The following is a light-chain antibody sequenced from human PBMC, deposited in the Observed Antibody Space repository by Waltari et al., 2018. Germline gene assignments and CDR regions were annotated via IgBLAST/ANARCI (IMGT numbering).Light chain of an antibody. V-gene: IGKV3-20*01. CDR1: QSVSRS. CDR3: QKYVSLPAT. CDR2: DAS. J-gene: IGKJ1*01. Sequence: EIVLTQSPGTLSLSPGERATLSCRAIQSVSRSLAWYQQKPGQAPRLLIYDASTRATGIPDRFSGSGSRTDFSLTISRLEPEDFAVYYCQKYVSLPATFGQGTKVEIK.